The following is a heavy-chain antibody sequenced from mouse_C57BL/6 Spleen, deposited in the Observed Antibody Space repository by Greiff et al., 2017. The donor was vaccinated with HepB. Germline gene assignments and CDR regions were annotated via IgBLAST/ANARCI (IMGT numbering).Heavy chain of an antibody. Sequence: EVMLVESGGDLVKPGGSLKLSCAASGFTFSSYGMSWVRQTPDKRLEWVATISSGGSYTYYPDSVKGRFTISRDNAKNTLYLQMSSLKSEDTAMYYWARHGGDLRYVDVWGTGTTVTVSS. CDR2: ISSGGSYT. D-gene: IGHD1-1*02. V-gene: IGHV5-6*01. J-gene: IGHJ1*03. CDR3: ARHGGDLRYVDV. CDR1: GFTFSSYG.